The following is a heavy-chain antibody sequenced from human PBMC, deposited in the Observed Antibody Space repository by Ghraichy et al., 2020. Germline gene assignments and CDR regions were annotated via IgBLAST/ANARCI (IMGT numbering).Heavy chain of an antibody. V-gene: IGHV1-2*06. CDR2: TDPNSGGT. D-gene: IGHD4-23*01. CDR3: TRSYYGGNSWYFDI. CDR1: GYTFTVYY. Sequence: ASVKVSCKASGYTFTVYYIHWVRQAPGQGLEWMGHTDPNSGGTNYAQKFHGRVTMTRDTSISTAYMELSSLRSDDTAVYYCTRSYYGGNSWYFDIWGRGTLVTVSS. J-gene: IGHJ2*01.